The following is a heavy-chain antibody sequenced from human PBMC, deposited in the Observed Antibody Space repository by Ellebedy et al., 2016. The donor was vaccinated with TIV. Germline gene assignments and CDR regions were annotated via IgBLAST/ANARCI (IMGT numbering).Heavy chain of an antibody. CDR1: GYTFTSYG. CDR3: AAGNDGGWFDP. J-gene: IGHJ5*02. V-gene: IGHV1-69*04. Sequence: AASVKVSCKASGYTFTSYGFTWVRQAPGQGLEWMGRIIPILGIANYAQKFQGRVTITADKSTSIAYMELSSLRSEDTAVYYCAAGNDGGWFDPWGQGTLVTVSS. CDR2: IIPILGIA. D-gene: IGHD1-1*01.